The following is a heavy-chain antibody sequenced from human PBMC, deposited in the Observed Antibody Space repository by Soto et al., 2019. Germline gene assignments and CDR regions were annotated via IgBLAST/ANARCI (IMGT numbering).Heavy chain of an antibody. V-gene: IGHV4-61*03. J-gene: IGHJ6*02. D-gene: IGHD3-9*01. CDR1: GASIGSGDDY. Sequence: SETLSLTCSVSGASIGSGDDYWTWVRQPPGKGLEWIGYISSSGTINYNSSLKSRVTISLDTSRNHFSLKLSSVTTADTAVYFCARDRKLVIPGNYYYYGMDVWGQGTTVTVSS. CDR3: ARDRKLVIPGNYYYYGMDV. CDR2: ISSSGTI.